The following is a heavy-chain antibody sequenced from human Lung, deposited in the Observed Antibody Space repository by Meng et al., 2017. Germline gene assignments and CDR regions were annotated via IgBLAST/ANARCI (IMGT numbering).Heavy chain of an antibody. V-gene: IGHV3-15*01. CDR1: GSTFTYAW. D-gene: IGHD6-13*01. CDR3: ATGAAAADH. CDR2: INSNSDCGTT. J-gene: IGHJ4*02. Sequence: LAGSVVGLVKPGGSFRLSCVASGSTFTYAWWSWVRQATGKGLEWVGRINSNSDCGTTDYAAPVKGRFTISRDDSKNTLYLQMNSLITEDTAVYFCATGAAAADHWGQGTLVTVSS.